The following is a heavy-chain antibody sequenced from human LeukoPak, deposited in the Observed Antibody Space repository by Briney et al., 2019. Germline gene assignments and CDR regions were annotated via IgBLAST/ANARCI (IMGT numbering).Heavy chain of an antibody. Sequence: SETLSLTCAVSGGSISSGGYSWSWIRQPPGKGLEWIGYIYHSGSTYYNPSLKSRVTISVDRSKNQFSLKLSSVTAADTAVYYCARDVCSGGSCAEGYFDYWGQGTLVTVSS. J-gene: IGHJ4*02. CDR1: GGSISSGGYS. CDR3: ARDVCSGGSCAEGYFDY. V-gene: IGHV4-30-2*01. CDR2: IYHSGST. D-gene: IGHD2-15*01.